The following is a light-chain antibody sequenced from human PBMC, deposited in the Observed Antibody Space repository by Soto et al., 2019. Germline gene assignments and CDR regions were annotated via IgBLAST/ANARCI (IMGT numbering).Light chain of an antibody. V-gene: IGLV2-14*01. CDR1: SSDFGGYNY. CDR3: GSWDSSLSAYV. J-gene: IGLJ1*01. CDR2: EVS. Sequence: QSVLTQPASVSGSPVQSITISCTGTSSDFGGYNYVSWYQQHPGKAPKLMIYEVSNRPSGVSNRFSGSKSGTSATLGITGFQTGDEADYYCGSWDSSLSAYVFGTGTKVNVL.